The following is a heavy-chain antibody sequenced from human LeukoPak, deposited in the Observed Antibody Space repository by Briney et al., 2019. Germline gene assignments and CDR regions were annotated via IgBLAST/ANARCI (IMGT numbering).Heavy chain of an antibody. V-gene: IGHV3-30*18. CDR1: GFTFRSYA. J-gene: IGHJ6*02. Sequence: GESLTLSCAASGFTFRSYAMHWVRQAPGKGLEWVAVISYDGSNKYYADSVKGRFTISRDNSKNTLSLQMPRLRAEDTAVYYCAKRLRGSSVGADVWGQGTTVTVSS. CDR3: AKRLRGSSVGADV. D-gene: IGHD6-6*01. CDR2: ISYDGSNK.